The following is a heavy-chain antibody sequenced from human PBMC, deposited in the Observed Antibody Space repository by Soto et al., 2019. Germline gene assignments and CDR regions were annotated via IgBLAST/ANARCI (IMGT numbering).Heavy chain of an antibody. J-gene: IGHJ5*01. CDR3: ARDMYSSDYFVKWFES. D-gene: IGHD6-19*01. CDR2: ISKDGMNK. CDR1: GFSFSSYA. Sequence: QVRLVESGGGVVQPGGSLRLSCAASGFSFSSYAMYWFRQPPGKGLEWVAVISKDGMNKNYADSVKGRVTVSSDNANYSMYLQLSRLRGEDTTMYYCARDMYSSDYFVKWFESWGQGTLVTFSS. V-gene: IGHV3-30*04.